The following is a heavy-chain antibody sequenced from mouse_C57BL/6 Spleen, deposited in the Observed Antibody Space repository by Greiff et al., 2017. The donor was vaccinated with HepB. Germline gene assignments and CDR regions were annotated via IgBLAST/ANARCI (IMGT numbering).Heavy chain of an antibody. J-gene: IGHJ4*01. D-gene: IGHD1-1*01. V-gene: IGHV2-3*01. CDR1: GFTLTSYG. Sequence: QVQLQQSGPGLVAPSQSLSISCTASGFTLTSYGVSWVRQPPGKGLEWLGEIWGDGSTNYHSALISRLSISKDNSKFQVFLTLNSLQTDDTATYYWAKEDYYGSSYGYYAMDYWGQGTSVTVSS. CDR2: IWGDGST. CDR3: AKEDYYGSSYGYYAMDY.